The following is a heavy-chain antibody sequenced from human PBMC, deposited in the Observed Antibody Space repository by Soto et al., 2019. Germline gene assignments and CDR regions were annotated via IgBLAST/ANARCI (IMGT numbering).Heavy chain of an antibody. Sequence: SETLSLTCAVYGGSFSGYYWSWIRQPPGKGLEWIGEINHSGSTNYNPSLKSRVTISVDTSKNQFSLKLSSVTAADTAVYYCARVGPYCSGGSCYPRRYYYYMDVWGKGTTVTVSS. J-gene: IGHJ6*03. D-gene: IGHD2-15*01. CDR3: ARVGPYCSGGSCYPRRYYYYMDV. CDR1: GGSFSGYY. V-gene: IGHV4-34*01. CDR2: INHSGST.